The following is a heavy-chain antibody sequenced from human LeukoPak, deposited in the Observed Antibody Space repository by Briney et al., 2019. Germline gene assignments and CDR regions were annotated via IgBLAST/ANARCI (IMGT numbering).Heavy chain of an antibody. V-gene: IGHV3-21*01. D-gene: IGHD3-3*02. J-gene: IGHJ3*02. CDR3: AREHSDAFDI. Sequence: PGGSLRLSCAAPGLTFSSYSMNWVRQAPGKGLEWVSSISSSSSYIYYADSVKGRFTISRDNAKNSLYLQMNSLRAEDTAVYYCAREHSDAFDIWGQGTMVTVSS. CDR2: ISSSSSYI. CDR1: GLTFSSYS.